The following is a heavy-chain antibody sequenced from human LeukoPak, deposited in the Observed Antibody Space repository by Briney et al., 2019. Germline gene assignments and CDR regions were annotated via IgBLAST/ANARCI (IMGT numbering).Heavy chain of an antibody. V-gene: IGHV3-7*01. CDR3: ARDTSYKGLLWSGEHDNLDY. CDR2: IKQDGSEK. CDR1: GFTFSSYW. J-gene: IGHJ4*02. Sequence: GGSLRLSCAASGFTFSSYWMSWVRQAPGKGLEWVANIKQDGSEKYYVDSVKGRFTISRDNAKDSLYLQMNSLRAEDTAVYYCARDTSYKGLLWSGEHDNLDYWGQGTLVTVSS. D-gene: IGHD3-10*01.